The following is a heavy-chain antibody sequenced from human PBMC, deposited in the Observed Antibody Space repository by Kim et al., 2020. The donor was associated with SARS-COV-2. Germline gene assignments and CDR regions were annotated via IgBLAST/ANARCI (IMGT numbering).Heavy chain of an antibody. V-gene: IGHV3-33*01. CDR3: ARDPGTTVTPDAFDI. D-gene: IGHD4-17*01. CDR1: GFTFSSYV. CDR2: IWYDGTNK. J-gene: IGHJ3*02. Sequence: GGSLRLSCAASGFTFSSYVLHWVRQAPGKGLEWVAVIWYDGTNKYYADSVKGRFTISRDNSKSTLYLQMNSLRAEDTSVYYCARDPGTTVTPDAFDIWGQGTMVTVSS.